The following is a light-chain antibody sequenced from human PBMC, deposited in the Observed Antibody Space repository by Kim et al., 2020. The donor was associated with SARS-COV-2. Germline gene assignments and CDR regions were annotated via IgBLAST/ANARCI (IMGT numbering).Light chain of an antibody. CDR3: SSCAGTNNLI. V-gene: IGLV2-8*01. CDR2: DVS. CDR1: SSDVGGDNY. Sequence: GQSFTISCTGTSSDVGGDNYVSWYQQHPGKAPKLMIYDVSKRPSGVPDRFSGSKSGNSASLTVSGLQADDEADYYCSSCAGTNNLIFGGGTKLTVL. J-gene: IGLJ2*01.